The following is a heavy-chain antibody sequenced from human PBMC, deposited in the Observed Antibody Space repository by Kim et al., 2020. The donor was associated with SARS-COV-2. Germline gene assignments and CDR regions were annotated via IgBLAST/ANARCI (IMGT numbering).Heavy chain of an antibody. J-gene: IGHJ5*02. D-gene: IGHD2-21*02. CDR2: INPNNGDT. Sequence: ASVKVSCKASGYTFTGYCMHWVRQAPGQGLEWMGRINPNNGDTIYAQKFQDRVTMTRDTSISTAYMELSSLRSDDTAVYYCVRAAHMIILGSGDNRFDHWGQGTLVIVSS. CDR3: VRAAHMIILGSGDNRFDH. V-gene: IGHV1-2*06. CDR1: GYTFTGYC.